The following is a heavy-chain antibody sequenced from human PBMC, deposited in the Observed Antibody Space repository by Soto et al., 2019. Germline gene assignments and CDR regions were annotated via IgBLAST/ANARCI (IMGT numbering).Heavy chain of an antibody. CDR2: IIPIFGTA. Sequence: QVQLVQSGAEVKKPGTSVKVAVKASGGTFSSYASSCVRQAPGQGLEWMGGIIPIFGTANYAQKFQGRFTITADESTSTAYMELSSLRSEDTAVYYCARDGISRLPHFHIRFDPWGQGTLVTVSS. D-gene: IGHD1-1*01. CDR1: GGTFSSYA. CDR3: ARDGISRLPHFHIRFDP. V-gene: IGHV1-69*01. J-gene: IGHJ5*02.